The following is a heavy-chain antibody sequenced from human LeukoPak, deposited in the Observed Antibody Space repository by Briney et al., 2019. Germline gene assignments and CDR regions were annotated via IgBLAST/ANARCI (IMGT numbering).Heavy chain of an antibody. CDR3: ARDWGRGAMVRGAVNAFDI. D-gene: IGHD3-10*01. V-gene: IGHV3-21*01. CDR2: ISSGSSYI. J-gene: IGHJ3*02. CDR1: GFTFSSYA. Sequence: PGGTLRLSCAASGFTFSSYAMSWVRQAPGKGLEWVSAISSGSSYIYYADSVKGRFTISRDNAKNSLYLQMNSLRAEDTAVYYCARDWGRGAMVRGAVNAFDIWGQGTMVTVSS.